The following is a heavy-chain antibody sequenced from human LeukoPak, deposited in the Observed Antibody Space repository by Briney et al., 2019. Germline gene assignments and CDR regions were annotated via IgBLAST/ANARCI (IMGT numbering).Heavy chain of an antibody. CDR3: AKDLHWYYYDSSVDY. J-gene: IGHJ4*02. CDR2: ISASGGTT. CDR1: GFTFDSYA. V-gene: IGHV3-23*01. Sequence: GGSLRLSCAASGFTFDSYAMSWVRQAPGKGLECVSTISASGGTTYYADSVKGRFTISRDNSKNTLYLQMNSLRAEDTAVYYCAKDLHWYYYDSSVDYWGQGTLVTVSS. D-gene: IGHD3-22*01.